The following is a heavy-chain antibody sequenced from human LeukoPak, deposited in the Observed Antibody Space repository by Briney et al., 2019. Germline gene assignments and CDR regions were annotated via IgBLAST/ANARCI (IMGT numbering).Heavy chain of an antibody. Sequence: SETLSLTCTVSGGSISSSNYYWGWIRQPPGKGLEWIGSIYYSGSTYYNPSLKSRVTISVDTSKNQFSLKLSSVTAADTAVYYCARESELLWFGTSTPRNWFDLWGQGTLVTVSS. CDR2: IYYSGST. J-gene: IGHJ5*02. CDR3: ARESELLWFGTSTPRNWFDL. V-gene: IGHV4-39*07. CDR1: GGSISSSNYY. D-gene: IGHD3-10*01.